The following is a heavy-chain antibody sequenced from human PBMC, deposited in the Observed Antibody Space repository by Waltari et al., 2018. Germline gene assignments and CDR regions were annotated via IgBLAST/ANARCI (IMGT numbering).Heavy chain of an antibody. J-gene: IGHJ4*02. CDR2: IYPGASET. D-gene: IGHD6-19*01. Sequence: EVQLLQSGAEVKEPGESLKISCKGPRYTFTKYWIGWVRQKPGKGLEWMGIIYPGASETKYSPSCQGRVTISADKSITTAYLQWNSLQASDSAMYYCARLAGAVASFDYWGQGTLVTVSS. CDR3: ARLAGAVASFDY. CDR1: RYTFTKYW. V-gene: IGHV5-51*01.